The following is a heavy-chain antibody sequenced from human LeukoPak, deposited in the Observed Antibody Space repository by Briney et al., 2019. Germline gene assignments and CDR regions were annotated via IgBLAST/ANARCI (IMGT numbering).Heavy chain of an antibody. CDR2: IYSSGNT. V-gene: IGHV4-4*08. D-gene: IGHD2-2*01. CDR3: AREYCTSTSCPFDY. J-gene: IGHJ4*02. CDR1: GGSISTYY. Sequence: PSETLSLTCTVSGGSISTYYWSWIRQPPGKGLEWIGYIYSSGNTNHNPSLKSRVTMSVDTSKNQFSLKLSSVTAADTAVYYCAREYCTSTSCPFDYWGQGTLVTVSS.